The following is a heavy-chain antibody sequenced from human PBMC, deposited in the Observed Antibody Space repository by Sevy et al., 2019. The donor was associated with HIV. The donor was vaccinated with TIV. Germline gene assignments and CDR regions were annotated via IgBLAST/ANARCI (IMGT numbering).Heavy chain of an antibody. Sequence: GGSLRLSCTSSGFTFGDYAMIWFRQAPGKGLEWVAFIRRNSHEPYGGTTEYAASVKGRFTISRDDSKDIAYLQMNSLKTEDTAVYYCTRALATADTPEYYFDYWGQGILVTVSS. V-gene: IGHV3-49*03. D-gene: IGHD5-12*01. CDR3: TRALATADTPEYYFDY. CDR2: IRRNSHEPYGGTT. CDR1: GFTFGDYA. J-gene: IGHJ4*02.